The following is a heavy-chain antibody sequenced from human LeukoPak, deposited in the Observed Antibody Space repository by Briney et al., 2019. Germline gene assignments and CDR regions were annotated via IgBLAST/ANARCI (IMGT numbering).Heavy chain of an antibody. CDR3: AKRPSDYGDYVSYFDY. D-gene: IGHD4-17*01. Sequence: GGSLRLSCAASGFSFISYGVHWVRQAPGKGLEWVGVISDDGRRKDYADSVKGRFTISRDNSKDTLYLQMISLRAEYTAVYYRAKRPSDYGDYVSYFDYWGQGTLVTVSS. CDR1: GFSFISYG. V-gene: IGHV3-30*18. CDR2: ISDDGRRK. J-gene: IGHJ4*02.